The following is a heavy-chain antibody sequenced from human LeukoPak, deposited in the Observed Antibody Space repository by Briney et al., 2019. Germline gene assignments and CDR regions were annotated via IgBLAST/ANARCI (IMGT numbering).Heavy chain of an antibody. CDR3: VRDRVKDIVVVVAATRVTASALDY. CDR2: ISYDGSNK. Sequence: GGSLRLSCAASGFTFSSYAMHWVRQAPGKGLEWVAVISYDGSNKYYADSVKGRFTISRDNSKNTLYLQMNSLRAEDTAVYYCVRDRVKDIVVVVAATRVTASALDYWGQGTLVTVSS. J-gene: IGHJ4*02. CDR1: GFTFSSYA. V-gene: IGHV3-30*04. D-gene: IGHD2-15*01.